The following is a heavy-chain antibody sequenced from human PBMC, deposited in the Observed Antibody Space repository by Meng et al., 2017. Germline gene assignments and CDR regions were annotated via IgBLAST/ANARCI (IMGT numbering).Heavy chain of an antibody. V-gene: IGHV3/OR16-13*01. Sequence: VQRVEAGRGLVPPGGSMNVSCADSGLTFSSDWMHWVRQAPGKGLVWVSRINSDGSSTSYADSMKGQFTISRDNAKNTLYLQMNSLRSDDTAVYYCARSDWFDPWGQGTLVTVSS. CDR3: ARSDWFDP. CDR1: GLTFSSDW. J-gene: IGHJ5*02. CDR2: INSDGSST.